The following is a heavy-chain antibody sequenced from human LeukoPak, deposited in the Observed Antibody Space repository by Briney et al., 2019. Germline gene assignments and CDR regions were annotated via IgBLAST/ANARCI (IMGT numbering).Heavy chain of an antibody. V-gene: IGHV3-15*01. Sequence: KPGGSLRLSCAVSGLTFSKAWMSWVRQAPGKGLEWVGLIKSKTDGGTIDHAAPVKGRFTISRDDSKSTVHLQLNSLKTEDTAVYYCTTLGYCSGGSCLGFDYWGQGTLVTVSS. CDR1: GLTFSKAW. J-gene: IGHJ4*02. CDR3: TTLGYCSGGSCLGFDY. D-gene: IGHD2-15*01. CDR2: IKSKTDGGTI.